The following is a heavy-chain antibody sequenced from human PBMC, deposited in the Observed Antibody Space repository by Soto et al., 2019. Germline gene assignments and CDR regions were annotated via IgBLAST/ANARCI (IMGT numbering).Heavy chain of an antibody. D-gene: IGHD6-19*01. CDR1: GFTFSSYA. J-gene: IGHJ6*02. Sequence: QVQLVESGGGVVQPGRSLRLSCAASGFTFSSYAMHWVRQAPGKGLEWVAVISYDGSNKYYADSVKGRFTISRDNSKNTLYLQMNSLRAEDTAVYYCARDLRTPQWLAKGMVMDVWGQGTTVTVSS. CDR3: ARDLRTPQWLAKGMVMDV. CDR2: ISYDGSNK. V-gene: IGHV3-30-3*01.